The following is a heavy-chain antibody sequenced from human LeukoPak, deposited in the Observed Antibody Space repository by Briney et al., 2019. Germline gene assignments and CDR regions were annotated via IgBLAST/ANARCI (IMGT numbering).Heavy chain of an antibody. D-gene: IGHD1-26*01. CDR1: GYSFTSYW. CDR2: IYPGDSDT. CDR3: ARPAHWELPYLYAFDI. J-gene: IGHJ3*02. V-gene: IGHV5-51*01. Sequence: GESLKISCKGSGYSFTSYWIGWVRQMPGKGLEWMGIIYPGDSDTRYSPSFQGQVTISADKSISTAYLQWSSLKASDTAMYYCARPAHWELPYLYAFDIWGQGTMVTVSS.